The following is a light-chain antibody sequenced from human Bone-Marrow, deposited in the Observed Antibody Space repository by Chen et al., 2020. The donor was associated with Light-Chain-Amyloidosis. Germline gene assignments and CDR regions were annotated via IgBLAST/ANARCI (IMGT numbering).Light chain of an antibody. CDR1: DLPRKY. J-gene: IGLJ2*01. CDR2: RDT. Sequence: SYELTQPPSVSVSPGQTARITCSGDDLPRKYAYWYQQKPGQAPVLGIHRDTERPSGISERFSGSSSGTTATLTISGVQAEDEADYRCQSADSSGTYDVIFGGGTKLTVL. V-gene: IGLV3-25*03. CDR3: QSADSSGTYDVI.